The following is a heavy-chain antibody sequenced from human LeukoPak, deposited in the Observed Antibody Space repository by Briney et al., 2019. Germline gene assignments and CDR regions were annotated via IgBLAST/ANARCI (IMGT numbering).Heavy chain of an antibody. V-gene: IGHV4-39*01. CDR2: IYYSGST. Sequence: SETLSLTCSVSGGSISNYYWGWIRQPPGKGLEWIGSIYYSGSTYYNPSLKSRVTISVDTSKNQFSLKLSSVTATDTAVYYCARPLVGDSRAFDYWGQGTLVTVSS. CDR3: ARPLVGDSRAFDY. J-gene: IGHJ4*02. D-gene: IGHD1-26*01. CDR1: GGSISNYY.